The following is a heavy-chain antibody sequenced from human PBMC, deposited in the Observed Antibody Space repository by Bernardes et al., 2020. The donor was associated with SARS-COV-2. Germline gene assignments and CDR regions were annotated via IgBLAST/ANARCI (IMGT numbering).Heavy chain of an antibody. Sequence: GGSLRLSCAASGFTFSSYWMSWVRQAPGKGLEWVANIKQDGSEKYYVDSVKGRFTISRDNAKNSLYLQMNSLRAEDTAVYYCARDIGFVRDAYSSSWYPRYDLRLDVWGQGTTVTVSS. D-gene: IGHD6-13*01. V-gene: IGHV3-7*01. CDR2: IKQDGSEK. CDR3: ARDIGFVRDAYSSSWYPRYDLRLDV. CDR1: GFTFSSYW. J-gene: IGHJ6*02.